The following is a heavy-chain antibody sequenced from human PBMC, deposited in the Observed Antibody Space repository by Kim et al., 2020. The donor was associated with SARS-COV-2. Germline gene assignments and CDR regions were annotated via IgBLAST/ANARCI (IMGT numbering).Heavy chain of an antibody. J-gene: IGHJ6*02. CDR3: AKDIEFRGITIRGGMDV. D-gene: IGHD3-9*01. Sequence: VKARFTISRDNSKNSLYLQMNSLRAEDTALYYCAKDIEFRGITIRGGMDVWGQGTTVTVSS. V-gene: IGHV3-43D*03.